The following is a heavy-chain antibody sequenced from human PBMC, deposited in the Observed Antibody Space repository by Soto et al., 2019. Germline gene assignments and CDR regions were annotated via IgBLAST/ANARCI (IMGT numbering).Heavy chain of an antibody. D-gene: IGHD6-6*01. CDR1: GYSIRSGYF. J-gene: IGHJ6*02. CDR3: ARSMYSTSAQLYYGLDV. V-gene: IGHV4-38-2*01. Sequence: SETLSLTCAVSGYSIRSGYFWGWIRQPPGKGLEWIGSMYHSGITYYNLSLKSRVTISVDTSKNQLSLKLSSATAADTAVYYCARSMYSTSAQLYYGLDVWGQGTTVTVSS. CDR2: MYHSGIT.